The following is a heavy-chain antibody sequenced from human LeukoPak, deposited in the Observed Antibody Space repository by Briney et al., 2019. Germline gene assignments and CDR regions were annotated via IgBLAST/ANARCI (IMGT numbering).Heavy chain of an antibody. CDR3: ARDLRYDSSGWAFDY. Sequence: SETLSLSCTVSGGSISSYYWVWIRQPPGKGLEWIGYIYYSGSTNYNPSLKSRVTISVDTSKNQFSLKLSSVTAADTAVYYCARDLRYDSSGWAFDYWGQGTLVTVSS. CDR2: IYYSGST. D-gene: IGHD3-22*01. CDR1: GGSISSYY. J-gene: IGHJ4*02. V-gene: IGHV4-59*01.